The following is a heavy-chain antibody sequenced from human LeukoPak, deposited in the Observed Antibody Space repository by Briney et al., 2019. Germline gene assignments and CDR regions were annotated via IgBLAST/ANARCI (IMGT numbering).Heavy chain of an antibody. Sequence: GGSLRLSCAASGFTFSSYSMNWVRQAPGKGLEWVSHISIGSTAIYYADSVKGRFTISRDNAKNSLYLQMNSLRAEDTAVYYCARDQASGYPSLAFDIWGQGTMVTVSS. CDR3: ARDQASGYPSLAFDI. V-gene: IGHV3-48*04. D-gene: IGHD3-3*01. CDR1: GFTFSSYS. J-gene: IGHJ3*02. CDR2: ISIGSTAI.